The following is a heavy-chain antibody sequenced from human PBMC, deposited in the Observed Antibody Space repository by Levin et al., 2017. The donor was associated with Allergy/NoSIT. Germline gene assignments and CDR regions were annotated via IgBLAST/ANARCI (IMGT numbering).Heavy chain of an antibody. CDR2: IYYSGST. D-gene: IGHD5-12*01. Sequence: SETLSLTCTVSGGSISSSSYYWGWIRQPPGKGLEWIGSIYYSGSTYYNPSLKSRVTISVDTSKNQFSLKLSSVTAADTAVYYCARRGRGYSGYVNYWGQGTLVTVSS. V-gene: IGHV4-39*01. J-gene: IGHJ4*02. CDR1: GGSISSSSYY. CDR3: ARRGRGYSGYVNY.